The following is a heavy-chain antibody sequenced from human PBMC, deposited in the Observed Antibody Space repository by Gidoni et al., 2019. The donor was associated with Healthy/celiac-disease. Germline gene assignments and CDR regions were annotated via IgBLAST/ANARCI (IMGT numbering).Heavy chain of an antibody. J-gene: IGHJ5*02. D-gene: IGHD4-4*01. CDR1: GGSFSGYY. Sequence: QVQLQQWGAGLLKPSETLSLTCAVYGGSFSGYYWSWIRQPPGKGLEWIGEINHSGSTNYNPSLKSRVTISVDTSKNQFSLKLSSVTAADTAVYYCARGRLHGGSRAVSRFDPWGQGTLVTVSS. CDR2: INHSGST. V-gene: IGHV4-34*01. CDR3: ARGRLHGGSRAVSRFDP.